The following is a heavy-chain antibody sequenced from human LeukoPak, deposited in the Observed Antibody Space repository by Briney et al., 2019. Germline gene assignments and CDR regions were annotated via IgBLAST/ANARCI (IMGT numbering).Heavy chain of an antibody. D-gene: IGHD6-13*01. J-gene: IGHJ4*02. V-gene: IGHV3-9*01. Sequence: GGSLRLSCAASGFTFDDYATHWVRQAPGKGLEWVSGISWNSGSIGYADSVKGRFTISRDNAKNSLYLQMNSLRAEDTALYYCAKDIRATTYYHSSCFDYWGQGTLITVSS. CDR3: AKDIRATTYYHSSCFDY. CDR1: GFTFDDYA. CDR2: ISWNSGSI.